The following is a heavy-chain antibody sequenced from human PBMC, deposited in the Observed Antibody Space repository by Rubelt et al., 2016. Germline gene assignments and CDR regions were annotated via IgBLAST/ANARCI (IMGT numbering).Heavy chain of an antibody. CDR3: ARGFTAAAVDY. V-gene: IGHV4-59*09. J-gene: IGHJ4*02. Sequence: IYNSGTTNYNPSLKSRVIISLDMSKNQFFLKLSSVTAADTAVYYCARGFTAAAVDYWGQGTLVTVSS. CDR2: IYNSGTT. D-gene: IGHD6-13*01.